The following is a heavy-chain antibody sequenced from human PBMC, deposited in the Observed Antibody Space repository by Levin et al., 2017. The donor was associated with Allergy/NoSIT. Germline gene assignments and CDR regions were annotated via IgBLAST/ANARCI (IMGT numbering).Heavy chain of an antibody. D-gene: IGHD5-12*01. CDR3: ATGVKYSGYDYGMEWGY. Sequence: GGSLRLSCAASGFTFSSYGMHWVRQAPGKGLEWVAVIWYDGSNKYYADSVKGRFTISRDNSKNTLYLQMNSLRAEDTAVYYCATGVKYSGYDYGMEWGYWGQGTLVTVSS. CDR1: GFTFSSYG. CDR2: IWYDGSNK. J-gene: IGHJ4*02. V-gene: IGHV3-33*01.